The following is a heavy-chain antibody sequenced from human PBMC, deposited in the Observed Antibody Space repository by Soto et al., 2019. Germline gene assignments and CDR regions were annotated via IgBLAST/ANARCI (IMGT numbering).Heavy chain of an antibody. CDR3: AKELRETGGYYFDC. Sequence: QVQLVESGGGVVQPGRSLRLSCAASGFSFSKYGMHWVRQAPGKGLEWVAEMSDDGSKKYYGDYVKGRFTISRDNSKNTLYLLMDSLRPEDKAMYYCAKELRETGGYYFDCWGQGTLVTVSS. CDR2: MSDDGSKK. V-gene: IGHV3-30*18. CDR1: GFSFSKYG. J-gene: IGHJ4*02. D-gene: IGHD3-16*01.